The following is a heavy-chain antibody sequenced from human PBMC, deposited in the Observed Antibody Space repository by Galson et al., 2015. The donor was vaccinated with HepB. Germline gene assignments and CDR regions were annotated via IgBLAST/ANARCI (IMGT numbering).Heavy chain of an antibody. CDR3: ARIPFGNSWYFDH. D-gene: IGHD4-23*01. CDR2: TNRDDDE. Sequence: PALVKPTQTLTLTCSFSGFSLNGNGMYVSWVRQPPGQALEWLAVTNRDDDEWYSMSLKSRLTISKDTSKNQVVLRMTNMDPVDTATYYCARIPFGNSWYFDHWGQGVLVTVSS. V-gene: IGHV2-70*20. J-gene: IGHJ4*02. CDR1: GFSLNGNGMY.